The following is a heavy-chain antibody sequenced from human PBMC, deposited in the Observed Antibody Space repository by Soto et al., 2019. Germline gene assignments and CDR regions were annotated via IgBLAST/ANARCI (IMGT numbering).Heavy chain of an antibody. CDR2: IYYSGST. Sequence: SETLSLTCTVSGGSISSGDYYWSWIRQPPGKGLEWIGYIYYSGSTYYNPSLKSRVTISVDTSKNQFSLKLSSVTAADTAMYYCARGARYYGSGTYNWFDPWGQGTLVTVSS. CDR3: ARGARYYGSGTYNWFDP. CDR1: GGSISSGDYY. J-gene: IGHJ5*02. D-gene: IGHD3-10*01. V-gene: IGHV4-30-4*01.